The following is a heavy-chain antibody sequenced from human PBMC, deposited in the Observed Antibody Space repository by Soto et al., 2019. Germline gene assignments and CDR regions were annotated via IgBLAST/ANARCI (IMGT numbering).Heavy chain of an antibody. D-gene: IGHD5-18*01. V-gene: IGHV3-48*03. CDR1: GFSFSSFA. J-gene: IGHJ4*02. Sequence: PGGSLRLSCEASGFSFSSFAMNWVRQAPGRGLEWVSYISDDGASIYYADSLKGRFTISRDNAKNSLSLQMNNLRAEDTAVYYCARENSVQAWLHRFDHWGLRTLLTASS. CDR3: ARENSVQAWLHRFDH. CDR2: ISDDGASI.